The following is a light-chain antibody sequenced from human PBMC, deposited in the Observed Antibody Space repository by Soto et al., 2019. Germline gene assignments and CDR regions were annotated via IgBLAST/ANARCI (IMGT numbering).Light chain of an antibody. CDR3: QTGGTGGV. J-gene: IGLJ3*02. CDR1: SGHSNYA. CDR2: VDSDGSH. Sequence: QLVLTQSPSASASLGASVKLTCTLSSGHSNYAIAWHQQQPEKGPRYLMKVDSDGSHSKGDGIPDRFSGSSSGAERYLTISSLQSEDEADYYCQTGGTGGVFGAGTKVTVL. V-gene: IGLV4-69*01.